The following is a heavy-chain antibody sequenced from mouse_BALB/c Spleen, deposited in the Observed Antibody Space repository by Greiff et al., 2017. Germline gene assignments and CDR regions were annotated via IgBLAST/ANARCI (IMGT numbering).Heavy chain of an antibody. V-gene: IGHV3-2*02. J-gene: IGHJ1*01. CDR2: ISYSGST. CDR3: ARDDYDVYWYFDV. CDR1: GYSITSDYA. Sequence: EVQLQQSGPGLVKPSQSLSLTCTVTGYSITSDYAWNWIRQFPGNKLEWMGYISYSGSTSYNPSLKSRISITRDTSKNQFFLQLNSVTTEDTATYYCARDDYDVYWYFDVWGAGTTVTVSS. D-gene: IGHD2-4*01.